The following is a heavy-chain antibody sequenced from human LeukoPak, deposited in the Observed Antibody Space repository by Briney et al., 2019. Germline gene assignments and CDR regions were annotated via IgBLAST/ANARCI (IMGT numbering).Heavy chain of an antibody. D-gene: IGHD3-3*01. Sequence: ASVKVSCKASGYTFTSYYMHWVRQAPGQGLEWMGIINPSGGSTSYAQKFQGRVTMTRDTSTSTVYMELRSLRSDDTAVYYCARDWDFTITIFGVVPYDYWGQGTLVTVSS. J-gene: IGHJ4*02. V-gene: IGHV1-46*01. CDR2: INPSGGST. CDR1: GYTFTSYY. CDR3: ARDWDFTITIFGVVPYDY.